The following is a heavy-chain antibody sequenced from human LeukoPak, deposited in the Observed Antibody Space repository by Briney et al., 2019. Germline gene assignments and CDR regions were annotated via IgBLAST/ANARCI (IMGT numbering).Heavy chain of an antibody. V-gene: IGHV1-46*01. CDR3: ARDHGGYDSYYYMDV. D-gene: IGHD5-12*01. CDR1: GYTFTSYY. J-gene: IGHJ6*03. CDR2: INPSGGST. Sequence: ASVKVSCKASGYTFTSYYMHWVRQAPGQGLEWMGIINPSGGSTSYAQKFQGRVTMTRDTSTSTVYMELSSLRPEDTAVYYCARDHGGYDSYYYMDVWGKGTTVTVSS.